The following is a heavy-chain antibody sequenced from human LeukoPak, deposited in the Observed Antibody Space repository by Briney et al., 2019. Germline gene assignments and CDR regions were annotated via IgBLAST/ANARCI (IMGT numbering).Heavy chain of an antibody. V-gene: IGHV1-2*02. D-gene: IGHD3-3*01. CDR1: GYTFTGYY. Sequence: GASVKVSCKASGYTFTGYYIHWVRQAPGQGLEWVGWINPNSGGTNYAQKFQGRVTMTRDTSISTAYMELSRLKSDDKAVYYCARAEKFWSGYYGFDPWGQGTQVTVSS. J-gene: IGHJ5*02. CDR3: ARAEKFWSGYYGFDP. CDR2: INPNSGGT.